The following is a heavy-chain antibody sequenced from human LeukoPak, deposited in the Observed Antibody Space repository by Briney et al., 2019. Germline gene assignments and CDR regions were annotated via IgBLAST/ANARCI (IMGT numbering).Heavy chain of an antibody. CDR3: ARDQGLTAPPPYGLDV. D-gene: IGHD5-18*01. CDR2: IIPVLNIT. CDR1: GGTFSTSA. V-gene: IGHV1-69*04. Sequence: GGSLRLSCAASGGTFSTSAITWVRQAPGQGLEWMGRIIPVLNITTYAQRFQGRVTITADTSTSTVYMELSSLRSEETAVYYCARDQGLTAPPPYGLDVWGQGTTVIVSS. J-gene: IGHJ6*02.